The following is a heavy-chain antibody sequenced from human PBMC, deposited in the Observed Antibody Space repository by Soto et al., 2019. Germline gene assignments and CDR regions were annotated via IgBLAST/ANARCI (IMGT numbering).Heavy chain of an antibody. CDR2: ITSSGTTV. V-gene: IGHV3-48*02. J-gene: IGHJ4*02. Sequence: EVHLVESGGGLVQPGGSLRLSCAASGFTFSSYSLNWVRQAPGKGLEWVSYITSSGTTVYYADSVRGRFTISRDNAKNSLYLQMNSLRDDGTAVYYCARGSSTWAYYFDFWGQGTLVTVSS. CDR3: ARGSSTWAYYFDF. D-gene: IGHD6-13*01. CDR1: GFTFSSYS.